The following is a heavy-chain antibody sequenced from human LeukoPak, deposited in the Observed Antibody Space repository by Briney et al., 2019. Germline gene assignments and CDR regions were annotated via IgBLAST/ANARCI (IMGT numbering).Heavy chain of an antibody. V-gene: IGHV2-26*01. CDR2: IFSNDEK. D-gene: IGHD6-13*01. CDR1: GFSLSNARMG. Sequence: ESGPVLVKPTETLTLTCTVSGFSLSNARMGWSWILQPPGKALEWLAHIFSNDEKSYSTSLKSRLTISKDTSKSQVVLTMTNMDPVDTATYYCARMKYSSSGGCFDPWGQGTLVTVSS. CDR3: ARMKYSSSGGCFDP. J-gene: IGHJ5*02.